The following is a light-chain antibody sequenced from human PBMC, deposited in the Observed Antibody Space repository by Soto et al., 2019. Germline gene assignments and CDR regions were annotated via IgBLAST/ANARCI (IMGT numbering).Light chain of an antibody. CDR3: QHYKDGPPTWT. Sequence: EIVMTQSPATLSVSPGERATLSCRASQSVSSKLAWYQQKPGQAPRVLVYGASTRATGVPARFSGSGSGTEFTLTISSLQSEDFAVYYCQHYKDGPPTWTFGQGTRVEIK. CDR2: GAS. J-gene: IGKJ1*01. CDR1: QSVSSK. V-gene: IGKV3-15*01.